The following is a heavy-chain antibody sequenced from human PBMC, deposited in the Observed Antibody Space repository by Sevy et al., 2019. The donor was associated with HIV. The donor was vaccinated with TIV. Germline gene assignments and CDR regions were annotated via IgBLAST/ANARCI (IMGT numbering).Heavy chain of an antibody. CDR3: AKADALLWFGELLSYFDY. CDR1: GFTFSSYA. Sequence: GGSLRLSCVVSGFTFSSYAMSWVRQAPGKGLEWVSAISDRDDTTYYADSVKGRFTISRANSQNTLHLQMNNLRVEDTAVYYCAKADALLWFGELLSYFDYWGQGTLVTVSS. V-gene: IGHV3-23*01. CDR2: ISDRDDTT. J-gene: IGHJ4*02. D-gene: IGHD3-10*01.